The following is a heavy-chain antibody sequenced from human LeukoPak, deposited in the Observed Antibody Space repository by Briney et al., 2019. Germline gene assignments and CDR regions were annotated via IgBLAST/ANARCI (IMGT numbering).Heavy chain of an antibody. J-gene: IGHJ4*02. V-gene: IGHV4-4*08. CDR2: LYDSGST. CDR3: TRGGVIWSWGY. CDR1: GGSISSYY. D-gene: IGHD3-10*01. Sequence: TETLSLTCTVSGGSISSYYWSWIRQPPGKGLEWIGSLYDSGSTYYNPSLKSRVTISVDTSKNQFSLKLTSVTAADTAVYYCTRGGVIWSWGYWGRGTLVTVSS.